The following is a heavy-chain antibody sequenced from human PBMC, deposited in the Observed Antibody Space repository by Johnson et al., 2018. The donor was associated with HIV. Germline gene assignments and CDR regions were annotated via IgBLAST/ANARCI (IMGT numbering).Heavy chain of an antibody. CDR1: GFTVSSNY. CDR3: AKVAVATAAGGVALDI. Sequence: VQLVESGGGLVQPGGSLRLSCAASGFTVSSNYMSWVRQAPGKGLEWVSIIYSRDTTYYADSVKGRFSISRDSSKNTLYLQMNSLRDEDTAVYYCAKVAVATAAGGVALDIWGPGTMVTVS. CDR2: IYSRDTT. D-gene: IGHD6-13*01. J-gene: IGHJ3*02. V-gene: IGHV3-66*01.